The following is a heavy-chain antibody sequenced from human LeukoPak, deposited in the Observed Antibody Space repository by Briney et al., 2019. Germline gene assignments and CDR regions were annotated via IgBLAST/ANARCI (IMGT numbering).Heavy chain of an antibody. CDR3: ARGENDSSGSIVC. V-gene: IGHV4-34*01. J-gene: IGHJ4*02. D-gene: IGHD3-22*01. Sequence: PSETLSLTCAVYGGSFSGYYWSWIRQPPGKGLEWIGEINHSGSTNYNPSLKSRVTISVDTSKNQFSLKLSSVTAADTAVYYCARGENDSSGSIVCWGQGTLVTVSS. CDR2: INHSGST. CDR1: GGSFSGYY.